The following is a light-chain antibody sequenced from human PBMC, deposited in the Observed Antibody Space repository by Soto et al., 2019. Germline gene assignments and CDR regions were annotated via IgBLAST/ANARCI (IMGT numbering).Light chain of an antibody. CDR2: AAS. J-gene: IGKJ1*01. CDR1: QGFSSD. CDR3: QQLNSYPRT. V-gene: IGKV1-9*01. Sequence: DIQLTQPPSFLSASVGDRVTITCRASQGFSSDLAWYQQKPGKAPKLLIYAASTLQTGVPSRFSGSGSGTEFTLTISTLQPEDFATYYCQQLNSYPRTFGQGTKVEIK.